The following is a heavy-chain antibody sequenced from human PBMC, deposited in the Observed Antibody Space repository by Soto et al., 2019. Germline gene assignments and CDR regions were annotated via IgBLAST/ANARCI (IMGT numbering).Heavy chain of an antibody. V-gene: IGHV3-23*01. CDR3: AKDQRGVVVAAGLDY. D-gene: IGHD2-15*01. J-gene: IGHJ4*02. CDR1: GFTFSSYA. CDR2: ISGSGGST. Sequence: GGSLRLSCAASGFTFSSYAMSWVRQAPGKGLVWVSAISGSGGSTYYADSVKGRFTISRDNSKNTLYLQMNSLRAEDTAVYYCAKDQRGVVVAAGLDYWGQGTLVTVSS.